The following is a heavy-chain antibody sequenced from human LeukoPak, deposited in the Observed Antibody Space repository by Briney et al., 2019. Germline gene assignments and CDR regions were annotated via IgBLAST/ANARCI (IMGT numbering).Heavy chain of an antibody. CDR1: GGSFSGYY. V-gene: IGHV4-34*01. D-gene: IGHD2-2*01. J-gene: IGHJ4*02. CDR3: ARGRDIVVVPAAMDSGDY. CDR2: INHSGST. Sequence: SETLSLTCAVYGGSFSGYYWSWIRHPPGKGLEWIGEINHSGSTNDNPSLKSPVAISVDTSKNQFSLKLSSVTAADTAVYYCARGRDIVVVPAAMDSGDYWGQGTLVTVSS.